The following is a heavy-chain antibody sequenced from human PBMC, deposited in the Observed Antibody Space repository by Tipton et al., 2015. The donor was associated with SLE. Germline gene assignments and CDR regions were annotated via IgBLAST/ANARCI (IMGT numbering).Heavy chain of an antibody. J-gene: IGHJ1*01. D-gene: IGHD2-2*02. CDR3: AKEAVVVPAAIMSEYFQP. Sequence: SLRLSCAASGFTFSSYAMSWVRQAPGKGLEWVSAISGSGGSTYYADSVKGRFTISRDNSKNTLYLQMNSLRAEDTAVYYCAKEAVVVPAAIMSEYFQPWGQGPLVTVSS. V-gene: IGHV3-23*01. CDR1: GFTFSSYA. CDR2: ISGSGGST.